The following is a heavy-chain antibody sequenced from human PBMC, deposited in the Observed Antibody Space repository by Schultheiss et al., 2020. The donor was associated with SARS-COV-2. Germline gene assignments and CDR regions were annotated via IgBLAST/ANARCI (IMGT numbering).Heavy chain of an antibody. CDR1: GYTFTSYG. D-gene: IGHD6-6*01. V-gene: IGHV1-69*13. J-gene: IGHJ6*02. Sequence: SVKVSCKASGYTFTSYGISWVRQAPGQGLEWMGGIIPIFGTANYAQKFQGRVTITADESTSTAYMELSSLRSEDTAVYYCAREYSSSFYYYYYGMDVWGQGTTVTVSS. CDR3: AREYSSSFYYYYYGMDV. CDR2: IIPIFGTA.